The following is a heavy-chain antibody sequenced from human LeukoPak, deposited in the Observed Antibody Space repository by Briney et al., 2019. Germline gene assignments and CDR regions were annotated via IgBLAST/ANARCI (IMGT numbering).Heavy chain of an antibody. CDR2: INHSGST. D-gene: IGHD3-10*01. CDR3: ASRRFGDA. V-gene: IGHV4-34*01. Sequence: SETLSLTCAVDGGSVIDYYWSWIRQPPGKGLEWIGEINHSGSTNYNPSLKSRVTISVDTSKNQFSLKLSSVTAADTAVYYCASRRFGDAWGEGTLVTVSS. J-gene: IGHJ5*02. CDR1: GGSVIDYY.